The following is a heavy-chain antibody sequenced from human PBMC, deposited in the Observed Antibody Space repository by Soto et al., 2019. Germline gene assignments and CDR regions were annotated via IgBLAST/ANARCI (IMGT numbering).Heavy chain of an antibody. J-gene: IGHJ6*02. CDR2: IIPIFGTA. D-gene: IGHD3-3*01. CDR1: GGTFSSYA. V-gene: IGHV1-69*01. CDR3: AGRFLEWLETYYYYYGMDV. Sequence: QVQLVQSGAEVKKSGSSVKVSCKASGGTFSSYAISWVRQAPGQGLEWMGGIIPIFGTANYAQKFQGRVTITADESTSTAYMELSSLRSEDTAVYYCAGRFLEWLETYYYYYGMDVWGQGTTVTVSS.